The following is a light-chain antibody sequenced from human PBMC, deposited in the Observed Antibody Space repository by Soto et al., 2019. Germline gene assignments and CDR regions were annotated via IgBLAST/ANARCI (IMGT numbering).Light chain of an antibody. J-gene: IGKJ1*01. CDR3: QHYNSYSEA. CDR1: RGIKSN. V-gene: IGKV3-15*01. Sequence: LVLTQSPDTLSVSPGERATLSCRASRGIKSNLAWYQQRPGQAPRLLIYDAATRATGVPPRFSGSGSGTEFTLTISSLQPDDFATYYCQHYNSYSEAFGQGTKVDIK. CDR2: DAA.